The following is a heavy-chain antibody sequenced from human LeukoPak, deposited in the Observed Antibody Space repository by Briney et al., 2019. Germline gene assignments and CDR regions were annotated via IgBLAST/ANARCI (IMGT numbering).Heavy chain of an antibody. V-gene: IGHV3-7*03. CDR2: IKQDGSEK. D-gene: IGHD3-10*01. CDR1: GFTFSSYW. CDR3: AKDTMVRGVIITGLDY. J-gene: IGHJ4*02. Sequence: GGSLRLSCAASGFTFSSYWMSWVRQAPGKGLEWVANIKQDGSEKYYVDSVKGRFTISRDNAKNSLYLQMNSLRAEDTALYYCAKDTMVRGVIITGLDYWGQGTLVTVSS.